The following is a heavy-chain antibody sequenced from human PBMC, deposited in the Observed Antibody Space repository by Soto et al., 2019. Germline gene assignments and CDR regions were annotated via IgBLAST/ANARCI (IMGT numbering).Heavy chain of an antibody. D-gene: IGHD2-2*02. V-gene: IGHV3-30*18. CDR3: AKDLAVPAAINHFDY. CDR1: GFTFSSYG. CDR2: ISYDGSNK. Sequence: GGSLRLSCAACGFTFSSYGMHWVRQAPGKGLEWVAVISYDGSNKYYADSVKGRFTISRDNSKNTLYLQMNSLRAEDTAVYYCAKDLAVPAAINHFDYWGQGTLVTVSS. J-gene: IGHJ4*02.